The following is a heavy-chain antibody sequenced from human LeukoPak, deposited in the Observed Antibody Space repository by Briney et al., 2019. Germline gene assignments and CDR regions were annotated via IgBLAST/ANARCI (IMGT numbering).Heavy chain of an antibody. CDR3: ARLGPRYWYFDL. Sequence: SETLSLTCAVSGYSISSGYYWGWIRQPPGKGLEWIGSIYHSGSTYYNPSLKSRVTISVDTSKNQFSLKLSSVTAADTAVYYCARLGPRYWYFDLWGRGTLVTVSS. V-gene: IGHV4-38-2*01. CDR2: IYHSGST. CDR1: GYSISSGYY. J-gene: IGHJ2*01. D-gene: IGHD7-27*01.